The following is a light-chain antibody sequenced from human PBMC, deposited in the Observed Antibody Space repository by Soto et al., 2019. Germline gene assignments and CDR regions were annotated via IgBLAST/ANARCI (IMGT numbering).Light chain of an antibody. CDR3: QSFDGRLSGSL. CDR1: SSNIGTGYD. V-gene: IGLV1-40*01. CDR2: GNN. Sequence: QSVLTQPPSVSGAPGQRVTIPCTGSSSNIGTGYDVQWYQQLPGTAPKLLIYGNNNRPSGVPDRFSGSKSGTSASLAITGLQAEDEADYYCQSFDGRLSGSLFGTGTKLTVL. J-gene: IGLJ1*01.